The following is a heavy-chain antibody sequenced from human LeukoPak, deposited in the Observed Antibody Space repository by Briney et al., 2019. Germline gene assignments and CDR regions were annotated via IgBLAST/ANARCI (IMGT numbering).Heavy chain of an antibody. CDR2: INHSGST. J-gene: IGHJ6*02. Sequence: SETLSLTCAVYGGSFSGYYWSWIRQPPGKGLEWIGEINHSGSTNYNPSLKSRVTISVDTSKNQFSLKLSSVTAADTAVYYCARDPIVVVPAAIPGGGHYYYGMDVWGQGTTVTVSS. CDR1: GGSFSGYY. D-gene: IGHD2-2*01. CDR3: ARDPIVVVPAAIPGGGHYYYGMDV. V-gene: IGHV4-34*01.